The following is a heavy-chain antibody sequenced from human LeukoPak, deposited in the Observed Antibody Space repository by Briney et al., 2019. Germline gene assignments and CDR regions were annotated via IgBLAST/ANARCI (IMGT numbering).Heavy chain of an antibody. CDR2: ISSSSSYI. J-gene: IGHJ4*02. V-gene: IGHV3-21*01. D-gene: IGHD3-22*01. CDR3: ARGLGISGYYSAN. CDR1: GFTFSSYS. Sequence: GGSLRLSCAASGFTFSSYSMNWVRQAPGKGLEWVSSISSSSSYIYYADSVKGRFTISRDNAKNSLYLQMNSLRAEDTAVYYCARGLGISGYYSANWGQGTLVTGSS.